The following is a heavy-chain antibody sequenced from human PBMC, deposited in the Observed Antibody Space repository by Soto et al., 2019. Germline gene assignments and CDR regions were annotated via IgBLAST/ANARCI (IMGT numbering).Heavy chain of an antibody. CDR1: GGSVSSGSYY. Sequence: SETLSLTCTVSGGSVSSGSYYWNWIRQPPGKRLEWIGYISYSGITHYSPPLKSRVAIAVDTSKNHFSLKLSSVTAADTAVYYCARRSSFGFDSWGQGTLVTVSS. D-gene: IGHD3-3*01. V-gene: IGHV4-61*03. CDR2: ISYSGIT. J-gene: IGHJ4*02. CDR3: ARRSSFGFDS.